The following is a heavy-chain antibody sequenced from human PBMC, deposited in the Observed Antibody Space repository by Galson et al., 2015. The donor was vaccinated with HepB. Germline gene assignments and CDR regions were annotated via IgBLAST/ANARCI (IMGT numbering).Heavy chain of an antibody. CDR2: INSDESST. V-gene: IGHV3-74*01. Sequence: SLRLSCAASGFTFSSSWMHWVRQAPGKGLVWVSRINSDESSTSYADSVKGRFTISRDNGKNTLYLQMNSLRAEDTAVYYCVRAIGLDCDYWGQGTLVTVSS. CDR1: GFTFSSSW. CDR3: VRAIGLDCDY. D-gene: IGHD2-21*01. J-gene: IGHJ4*02.